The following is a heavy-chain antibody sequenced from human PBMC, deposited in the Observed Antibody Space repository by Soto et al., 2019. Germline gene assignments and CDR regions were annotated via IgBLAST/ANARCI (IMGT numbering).Heavy chain of an antibody. CDR3: AKGTLYYYDSSGFHFDY. CDR2: ISGSGGST. CDR1: GFTFSSYA. Sequence: EVQLLESGGGLVQPGGSLRLSCAASGFTFSSYAMSWVRQAPGKGLEWVSAISGSGGSTYYADSVKGRFTISRDNSKNTLYLQMNSLRAEDTAVYYCAKGTLYYYDSSGFHFDYWGQGTLVTVSS. J-gene: IGHJ4*02. V-gene: IGHV3-23*01. D-gene: IGHD3-22*01.